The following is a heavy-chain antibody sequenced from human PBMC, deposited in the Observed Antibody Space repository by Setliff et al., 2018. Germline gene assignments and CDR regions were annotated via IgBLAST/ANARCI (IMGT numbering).Heavy chain of an antibody. Sequence: TLSLTCTVSDGSLSTYYWSWIRQPAGKGLEWIGQVYTSWSTNYNPSLKSRVTISLDTSKNQFSLNLSSLTAADTAVYYCARVSGFQYMDVWGKGTTVTVSS. CDR1: DGSLSTYY. D-gene: IGHD3-3*01. J-gene: IGHJ6*03. CDR3: ARVSGFQYMDV. CDR2: VYTSWST. V-gene: IGHV4-4*07.